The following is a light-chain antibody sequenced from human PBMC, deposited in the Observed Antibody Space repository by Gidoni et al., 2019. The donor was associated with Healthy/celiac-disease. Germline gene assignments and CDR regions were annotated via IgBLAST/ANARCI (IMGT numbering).Light chain of an antibody. J-gene: IGKJ1*01. CDR1: QDISNY. CDR3: QQYDNLPRT. V-gene: IGKV1-33*01. Sequence: DLQMTQSPSSLSASVGDRVHITCQASQDISNYLNWYPQKPGKAPKLLIYDASNLETGVPSRFSGRGSGTDFTFTISSLPPEDIATYYCQQYDNLPRTFGQGTKVEIK. CDR2: DAS.